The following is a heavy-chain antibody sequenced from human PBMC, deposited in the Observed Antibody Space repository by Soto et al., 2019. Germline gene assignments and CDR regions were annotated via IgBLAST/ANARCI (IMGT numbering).Heavy chain of an antibody. V-gene: IGHV3-30*02. CDR2: IWYDGTKK. Sequence: SGFTFSHYGMHWVRQAPGKGLEWVTIIWYDGTKKYYADSVKGRFTISRDNSKNTLYLQMSSLRAGDTAVYYCVKWARGGVVVSDYWGQGTLVTVSS. D-gene: IGHD3-22*01. J-gene: IGHJ4*02. CDR1: GFTFSHYG. CDR3: VKWARGGVVVSDY.